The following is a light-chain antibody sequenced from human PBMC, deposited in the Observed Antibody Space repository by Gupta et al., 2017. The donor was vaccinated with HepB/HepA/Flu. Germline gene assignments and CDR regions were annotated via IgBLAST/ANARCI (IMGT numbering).Light chain of an antibody. CDR2: EVT. J-gene: IGLJ2*01. CDR3: ASIISVYILVF. CDR1: SSDIGSFNY. Sequence: SGLTQPASVSGSPRDSIPISSTGTSSDIGSFNYVSWYQQNPGRAPTLLIYEVTNRPSGVSHRFSGAKSGNSASLTISGLQAEEAALYYSASIISVYILVFLGGGTHRTVL. V-gene: IGLV2-14*01.